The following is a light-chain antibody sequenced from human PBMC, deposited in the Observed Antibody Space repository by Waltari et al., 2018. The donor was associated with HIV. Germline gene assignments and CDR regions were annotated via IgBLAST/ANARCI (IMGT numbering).Light chain of an antibody. CDR1: QSISSF. Sequence: DIQMTQSPSSLSASVGDRVNIPRRAKQSISSFLNWFQQKPGKAPNLLIHAASYLRTGVPSRFSGSGSGTDFTLTISNLQPEDFATYYCQQYYSSPWTFGQGTKVEI. V-gene: IGKV1-39*01. CDR3: QQYYSSPWT. J-gene: IGKJ1*01. CDR2: AAS.